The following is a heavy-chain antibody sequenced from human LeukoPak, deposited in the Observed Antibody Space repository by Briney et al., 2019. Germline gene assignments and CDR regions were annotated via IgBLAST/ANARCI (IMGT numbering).Heavy chain of an antibody. CDR2: IYYSGST. Sequence: SETLSLTCTVSGGSISSYYWSWIRQPPGKGLEWIGYIYYSGSTNYKPSLKSRVTISVETSKNQFSLKLSSVTAADTAVYYCARDGPSEWSRDYYFDYWGQGTLVTVSS. CDR3: ARDGPSEWSRDYYFDY. V-gene: IGHV4-59*12. J-gene: IGHJ4*02. CDR1: GGSISSYY. D-gene: IGHD3-3*01.